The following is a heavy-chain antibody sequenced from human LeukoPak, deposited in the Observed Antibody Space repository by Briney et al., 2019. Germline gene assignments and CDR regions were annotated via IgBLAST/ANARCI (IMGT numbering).Heavy chain of an antibody. CDR1: GGSISSYY. J-gene: IGHJ3*02. Sequence: PSETLSLTCTVSGGSISSYYWSWIRQPPGKGLEWIGYIYYSGSTNYNPSLKSRVTISVDTSKNQFSLKLSSVTAADTAVYYCARDLWFGEEVLDAFDIWGQGTMVTVSS. D-gene: IGHD3-10*01. CDR3: ARDLWFGEEVLDAFDI. V-gene: IGHV4-59*01. CDR2: IYYSGST.